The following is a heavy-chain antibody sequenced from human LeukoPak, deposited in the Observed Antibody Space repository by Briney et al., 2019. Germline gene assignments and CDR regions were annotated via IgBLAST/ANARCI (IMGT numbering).Heavy chain of an antibody. D-gene: IGHD4-17*01. CDR2: IYYTGTT. V-gene: IGHV4-30-4*01. Sequence: LRLSCPVSGVTVSSNHMCWGRQAPGKGLERIAYIYYTGTTYYNPSLKSRVTTVIAMSKNPFSVKLSAVTDADIAVYSCARTAVTTFSFDFWGQGTLITVSS. CDR1: GVTVSSNH. J-gene: IGHJ4*02. CDR3: ARTAVTTFSFDF.